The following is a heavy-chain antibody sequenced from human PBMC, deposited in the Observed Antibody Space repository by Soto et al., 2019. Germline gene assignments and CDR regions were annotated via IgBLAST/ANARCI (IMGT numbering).Heavy chain of an antibody. CDR3: ARSILRYFDWLPPALDAFDI. CDR1: GGSISSYY. V-gene: IGHV4-59*01. J-gene: IGHJ3*02. CDR2: IYYSGST. Sequence: SETLSLTCTVSGGSISSYYWSWIRQPPGKGLEWIGYIYYSGSTNYNPSLKSRVTISVDTSKNQFSLKLSSVTAADTAVYYCARSILRYFDWLPPALDAFDIWGQGTMVTVSS. D-gene: IGHD3-9*01.